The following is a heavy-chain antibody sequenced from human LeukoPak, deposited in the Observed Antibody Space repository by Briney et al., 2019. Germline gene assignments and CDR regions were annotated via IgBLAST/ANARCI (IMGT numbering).Heavy chain of an antibody. CDR1: GGTFSSYT. V-gene: IGHV1-69*02. D-gene: IGHD6-19*01. J-gene: IGHJ4*02. CDR2: IIPILGIA. Sequence: SVKVSCKASGGTFSSYTISWVRQAPGQVLEWMGRIIPILGIANYAQKFQGRVTITADKSTSTAYMELSSLRSEDTAVYYCARGAEDSSGWYYFDYWGQGTLVTVSS. CDR3: ARGAEDSSGWYYFDY.